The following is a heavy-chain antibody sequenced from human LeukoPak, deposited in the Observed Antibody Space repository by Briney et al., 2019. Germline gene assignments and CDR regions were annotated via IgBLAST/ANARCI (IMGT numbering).Heavy chain of an antibody. CDR3: ASSGLRLGDLSGAFDI. D-gene: IGHD3-16*02. J-gene: IGHJ3*02. CDR2: INHSGST. V-gene: IGHV4-34*01. CDR1: GGSFSGYY. Sequence: SETLSLTCAVYGGSFSGYYWNWIRQPPGKGLEWIGEINHSGSTDYNPSLKSRVTISVDTSKNQFSLKLSSVTAADTAVYYCASSGLRLGDLSGAFDIWGQGTMVTVSS.